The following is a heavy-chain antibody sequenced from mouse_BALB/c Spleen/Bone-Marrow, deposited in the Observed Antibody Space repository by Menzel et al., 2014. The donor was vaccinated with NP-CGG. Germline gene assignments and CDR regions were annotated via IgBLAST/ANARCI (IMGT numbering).Heavy chain of an antibody. CDR2: IWAGGST. V-gene: IGHV2-9*02. CDR3: ARVPAYYTYAMDY. J-gene: IGHJ4*01. D-gene: IGHD2-12*01. CDR1: GFSLTGYG. Sequence: QVQLKESGPGLVAPSQSLSITCTVSGFSLTGYGVHWVRQPPGKGLEWLGVIWAGGSTNYNSALMSRLSISKDNSKSQVFLKMNSLQTDDTAMYYCARVPAYYTYAMDYWGQGTSVTVSS.